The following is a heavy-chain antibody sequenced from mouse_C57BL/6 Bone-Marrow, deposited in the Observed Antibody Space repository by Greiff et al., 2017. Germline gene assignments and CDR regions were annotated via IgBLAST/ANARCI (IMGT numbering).Heavy chain of an antibody. CDR1: GYTFTSYW. CDR3: ARERSGAWFAY. Sequence: QVQLPQSGAELVKPGASVKLSCKASGYTFTSYWMHWVKQRPGQGLEWIGMIHPNSGSTNYNEKFKSKATLTVDNSSSTAYMQLSSLTSEDSAVYYCARERSGAWFAYWGQGTLVTVSA. V-gene: IGHV1-64*01. D-gene: IGHD3-1*01. CDR2: IHPNSGST. J-gene: IGHJ3*01.